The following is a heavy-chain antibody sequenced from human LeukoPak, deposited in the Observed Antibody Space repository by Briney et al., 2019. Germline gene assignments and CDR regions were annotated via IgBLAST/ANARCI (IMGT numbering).Heavy chain of an antibody. J-gene: IGHJ4*02. Sequence: PSETLSLTCTVSGGSISRYYWRWIRQPPGKGLEWIGYIYYSGSTNYNPSLKSRVTISVDTSKNQFSLKLSSVTAADTAVYYCASLVGATGDDYWGQGTLVTVSS. D-gene: IGHD1-26*01. CDR2: IYYSGST. CDR1: GGSISRYY. CDR3: ASLVGATGDDY. V-gene: IGHV4-59*01.